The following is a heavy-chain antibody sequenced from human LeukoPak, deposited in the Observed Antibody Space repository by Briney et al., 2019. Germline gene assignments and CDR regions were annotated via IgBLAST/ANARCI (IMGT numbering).Heavy chain of an antibody. CDR3: ARLGDCSSTSCYTYYYYYGMDV. V-gene: IGHV4-31*03. CDR1: GGSISSGGYY. Sequence: PSQTLSLTCTVSGGSISSGGYYWSWIRQHPGKGLEWIGYIYYSGSTYYNPSLKSRVTISVDTSKNQFSLKLSSVTAADTAVYYCARLGDCSSTSCYTYYYYYGMDVWGQGTTVTVSS. J-gene: IGHJ6*02. D-gene: IGHD2-2*01. CDR2: IYYSGST.